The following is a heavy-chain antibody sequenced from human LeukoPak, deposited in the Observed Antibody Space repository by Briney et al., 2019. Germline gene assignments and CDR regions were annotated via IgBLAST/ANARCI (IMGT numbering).Heavy chain of an antibody. D-gene: IGHD3-10*01. CDR2: INPNSGGT. J-gene: IGHJ6*03. V-gene: IGHV1-2*06. Sequence: AAVKVSCKASGYTFTGYYMHWVRQAPGQGLEWMGRINPNSGGTNYAQKFQGRVTMTRDTSISTAYMELSRLRSDDTAVYYCASGSPGVPYYYYYMDVWGKGTTFTVSS. CDR3: ASGSPGVPYYYYYMDV. CDR1: GYTFTGYY.